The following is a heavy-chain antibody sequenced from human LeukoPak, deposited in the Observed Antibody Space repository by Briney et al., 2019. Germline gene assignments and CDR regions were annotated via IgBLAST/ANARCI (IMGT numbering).Heavy chain of an antibody. CDR3: AKEYCSNSVCHSLDY. CDR2: INSDENT. D-gene: IGHD2-8*01. V-gene: IGHV3-23*01. Sequence: PGGSLRLSCAASGLTFSSSVLSWARQAPGKGLEWVSTINSDENTYYADSVKGRFTISRDNSKNTLYLQMNSLRAEDTAVYYCAKEYCSNSVCHSLDYWGQGTLVTVSS. CDR1: GLTFSSSV. J-gene: IGHJ4*02.